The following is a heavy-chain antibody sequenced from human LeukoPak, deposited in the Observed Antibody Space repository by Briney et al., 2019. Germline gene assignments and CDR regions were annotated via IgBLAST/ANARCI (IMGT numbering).Heavy chain of an antibody. D-gene: IGHD3-3*01. CDR1: GYTFTGYY. V-gene: IGHV1-2*04. CDR2: INPNSGGT. Sequence: GASVTVSCTASGYTFTGYYMHWVRQAPGQGLEWMGWINPNSGGTNYAQKFQGWVTMTRDTSISTAYMELSRLRSDDTAAYYCAREDYDFWSGSYGMDVWGQGTTVTVSS. J-gene: IGHJ6*02. CDR3: AREDYDFWSGSYGMDV.